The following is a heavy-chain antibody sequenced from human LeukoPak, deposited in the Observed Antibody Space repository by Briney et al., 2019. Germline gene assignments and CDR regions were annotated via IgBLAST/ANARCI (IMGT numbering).Heavy chain of an antibody. J-gene: IGHJ4*02. V-gene: IGHV4-34*01. CDR3: ARARSGGSCPYYFDY. Sequence: PPETLSLTCAVYGGSFSGYYWSWIRQPPGKGLEWIGEINHSGSTNYNPSLKSRVTISVDTSKNQFSLKLSSVTAADTAVYYCARARSGGSCPYYFDYWGQGTLFTVSS. CDR2: INHSGST. CDR1: GGSFSGYY. D-gene: IGHD2-15*01.